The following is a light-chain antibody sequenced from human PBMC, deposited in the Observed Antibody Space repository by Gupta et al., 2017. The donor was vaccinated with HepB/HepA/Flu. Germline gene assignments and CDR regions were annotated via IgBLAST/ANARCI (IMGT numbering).Light chain of an antibody. CDR2: LGS. J-gene: IGKJ3*01. V-gene: IGKV2-28*01. CDR1: QSLLHSNVYNY. CDR3: MQDLQTPFT. Sequence: DIVLTQSPLSLPVSPGEPASISCRSSQSLLHSNVYNYLDWYLQKPGQSPQLLIYLGSNRASGVPDRFSGSGSGTDFTLKISRVEAEDVGVYYCMQDLQTPFTFGPGTKVDIK.